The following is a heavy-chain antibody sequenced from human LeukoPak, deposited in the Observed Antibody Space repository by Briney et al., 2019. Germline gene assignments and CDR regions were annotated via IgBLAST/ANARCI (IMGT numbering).Heavy chain of an antibody. D-gene: IGHD6-19*01. J-gene: IGHJ4*02. CDR3: ARLAGSGWSDY. V-gene: IGHV3-21*01. CDR2: ISSSSSYI. Sequence: GGSLRLSCAASGFTFSSYSMNWVRHAPGKGLEWVSSISSSSSYIYYADSVKGRFTISRDNAKNSLYLQMNSLRAEDTAVYYCARLAGSGWSDYWGQGTLVTVSS. CDR1: GFTFSSYS.